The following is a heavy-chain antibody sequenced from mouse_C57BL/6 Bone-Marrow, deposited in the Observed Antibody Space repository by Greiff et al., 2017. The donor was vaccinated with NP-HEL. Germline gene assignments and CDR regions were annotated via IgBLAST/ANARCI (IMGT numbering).Heavy chain of an antibody. CDR1: GYTFTDYY. J-gene: IGHJ2*01. CDR3: ALIYYYGSSYYCDY. V-gene: IGHV1-59*01. D-gene: IGHD1-1*01. Sequence: VQLHQSGPVLVKPGASVKMSCKASGYTFTDYYMNWVKQRPGQGLEWIGVIDPSDSYTNYNQKFKGKATLTVDTSSSTAYMQLSSLTSEDSAVYYCALIYYYGSSYYCDYWGQGTTLTVSS. CDR2: IDPSDSYT.